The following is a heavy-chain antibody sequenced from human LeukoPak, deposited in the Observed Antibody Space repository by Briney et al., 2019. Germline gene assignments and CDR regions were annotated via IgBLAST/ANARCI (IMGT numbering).Heavy chain of an antibody. Sequence: GASVKVSCKASGYTFTGYYMHWVRQAPGQGQERMGWINPNSGGTNYAQKFQGWVTMTRHTSISTAYMELSRLRSDDTAVYYCARGRNYDILTGYFDPWGQGTLVTVSS. CDR1: GYTFTGYY. D-gene: IGHD3-9*01. J-gene: IGHJ5*02. V-gene: IGHV1-2*04. CDR3: ARGRNYDILTGYFDP. CDR2: INPNSGGT.